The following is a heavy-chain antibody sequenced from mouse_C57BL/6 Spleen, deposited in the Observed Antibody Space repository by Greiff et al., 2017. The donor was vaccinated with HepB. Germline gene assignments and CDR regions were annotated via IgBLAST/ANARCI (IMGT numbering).Heavy chain of an antibody. J-gene: IGHJ2*01. CDR2: ISNGGGST. D-gene: IGHD2-1*01. V-gene: IGHV5-12*01. Sequence: EVKVVESGGGLVQPGGSLKLSCAASGFTFSDYYMYWVRQTPEKRMEWVAYISNGGGSTYYPDTVTGRFTISRDNAKNTLYLKMSRLKSEDTAMYYCARQDYGNPYYFDYWGQGTTLTVSS. CDR1: GFTFSDYY. CDR3: ARQDYGNPYYFDY.